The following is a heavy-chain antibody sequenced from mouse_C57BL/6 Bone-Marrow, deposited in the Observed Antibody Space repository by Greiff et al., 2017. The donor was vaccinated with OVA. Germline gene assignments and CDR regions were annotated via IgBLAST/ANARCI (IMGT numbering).Heavy chain of an antibody. CDR2: IDPNSGGT. CDR3: ARGGFYGLYYFDY. J-gene: IGHJ2*01. Sequence: QVHVKQSGAELVKPGASVKLSCKASGYTFTSYWMHWVKQRPGRGLEWIGRIDPNSGGTKYNEKFKSKATLTVDKPSSTAYMQLSSLTSEDSAVYYCARGGFYGLYYFDYWGQGTTLTVSS. D-gene: IGHD1-1*01. CDR1: GYTFTSYW. V-gene: IGHV1-72*01.